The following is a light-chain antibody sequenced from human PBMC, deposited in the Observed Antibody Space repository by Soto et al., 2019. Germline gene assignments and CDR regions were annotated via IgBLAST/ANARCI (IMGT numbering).Light chain of an antibody. CDR2: AAS. V-gene: IGKV1-39*01. J-gene: IGKJ2*01. CDR1: QSISSY. CDR3: QQSYSTPMYT. Sequence: DIQMTQSPSSLSASVGDRVTITCRASQSISSYLNWYQQKPGKAPKLLIYAASSLQSGVPSRFSRSGSGTDFTHTISNLQPEDFATYYCQQSYSTPMYTFGQGMKMEIK.